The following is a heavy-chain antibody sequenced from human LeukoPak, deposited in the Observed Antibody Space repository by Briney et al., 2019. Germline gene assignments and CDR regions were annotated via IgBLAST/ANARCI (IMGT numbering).Heavy chain of an antibody. Sequence: GGSLRLSCAASGFIFSSYGMHWVRQAPGKGLEWVAVILSDGSKDFYADSVKGRFTISRDNAKNTVYLQMNNLRAEDTALYYCGRHAYGGSPPLSWGQGALVTVSS. CDR2: ILSDGSKD. V-gene: IGHV3-33*01. CDR3: GRHAYGGSPPLS. CDR1: GFIFSSYG. D-gene: IGHD3-10*01. J-gene: IGHJ4*02.